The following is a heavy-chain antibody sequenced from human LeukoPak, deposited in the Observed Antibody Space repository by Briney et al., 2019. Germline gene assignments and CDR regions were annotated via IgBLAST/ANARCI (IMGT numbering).Heavy chain of an antibody. V-gene: IGHV4-38-2*02. J-gene: IGHJ4*02. CDR3: ARVSDYYDSSGYFGY. Sequence: SETLSLTCTVSGYSISSGYYWGLIRQPPGKGLEWIGSIYHSGSTYYNPSLKSRVTISVDTSKNQFSLKLSSVNAADTAVYYCARVSDYYDSSGYFGYWGQGTLVTVSS. D-gene: IGHD3-22*01. CDR1: GYSISSGYY. CDR2: IYHSGST.